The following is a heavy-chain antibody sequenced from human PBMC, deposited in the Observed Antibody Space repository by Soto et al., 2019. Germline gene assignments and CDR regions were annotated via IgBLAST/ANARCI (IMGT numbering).Heavy chain of an antibody. CDR3: TTGSTGYSSSWYVYYYYYMDV. Sequence: GGSLRLSCAASGFTFSNAWMSWVRQAPGKGLEWVGRIKSKTDGGTTDYAAPVKGRFTISRDDSKNTLYLQMNSLKTEDTAVYYCTTGSTGYSSSWYVYYYYYMDVWGKGTTVTVSS. D-gene: IGHD6-13*01. V-gene: IGHV3-15*01. J-gene: IGHJ6*03. CDR2: IKSKTDGGTT. CDR1: GFTFSNAW.